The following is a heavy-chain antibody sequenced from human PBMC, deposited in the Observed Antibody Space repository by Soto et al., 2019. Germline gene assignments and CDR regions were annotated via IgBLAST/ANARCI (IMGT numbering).Heavy chain of an antibody. CDR3: ARDRGNYVSAISRTYGMDV. CDR2: IHYSGAT. D-gene: IGHD3-16*01. V-gene: IGHV4-31*03. Sequence: PSETLSLTCTVSGGSISTSFYYWSWIRHVPGNGPEWMGYIHYSGATHYNPSLKSRLTISLDTSKNQFSLRLSSVTAADTAVYFCARDRGNYVSAISRTYGMDVWGQGTTVTV. J-gene: IGHJ6*02. CDR1: GGSISTSFYY.